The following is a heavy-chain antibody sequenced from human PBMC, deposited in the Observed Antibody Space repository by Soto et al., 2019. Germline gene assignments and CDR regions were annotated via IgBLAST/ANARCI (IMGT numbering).Heavy chain of an antibody. D-gene: IGHD7-27*01. V-gene: IGHV4-31*03. J-gene: IGHJ4*02. Sequence: SETLSLTCTVSGGSISSGGYYWSWIRQHPGKGLEWIGYIYYSGSTYYNPSLKNRVNISVDKSKNQFSLKLNHETAADTAIYYCTRANWYSEYWGQGTLVTVSS. CDR2: IYYSGST. CDR1: GGSISSGGYY. CDR3: TRANWYSEY.